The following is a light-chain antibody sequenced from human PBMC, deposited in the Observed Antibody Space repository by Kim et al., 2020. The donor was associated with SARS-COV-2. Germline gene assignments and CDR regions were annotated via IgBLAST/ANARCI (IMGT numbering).Light chain of an antibody. V-gene: IGLV3-27*01. Sequence: VSPGQTARITCSGDVLAKKYARWFQQKPGQAPVLVIYKDSERPSGIPERFSGSSSGTTVTLTISGAQVEDEADYYCYSAADNTNLVFGGGTQLTVL. J-gene: IGLJ3*02. CDR3: YSAADNTNLV. CDR1: VLAKKY. CDR2: KDS.